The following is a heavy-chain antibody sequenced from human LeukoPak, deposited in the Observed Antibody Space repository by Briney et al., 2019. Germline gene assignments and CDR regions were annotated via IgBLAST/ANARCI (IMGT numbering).Heavy chain of an antibody. CDR3: ARDWGGSDPDAFDI. V-gene: IGHV4-59*02. Sequence: SETLSLTCTVSGGSVSKDYWSWIRQPPGKGLEWIGYVYHSGTTNYNPSLKSRVTIFLDTSKNQFSLKLTSATAADTAVYYCARDWGGSDPDAFDIWGQGTTVTVSS. CDR1: GGSVSKDY. CDR2: VYHSGTT. D-gene: IGHD3-16*01. J-gene: IGHJ3*02.